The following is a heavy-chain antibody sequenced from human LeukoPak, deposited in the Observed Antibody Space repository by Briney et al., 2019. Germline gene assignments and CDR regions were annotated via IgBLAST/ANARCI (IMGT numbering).Heavy chain of an antibody. J-gene: IGHJ6*02. D-gene: IGHD5-12*01. CDR2: IYPGDSDT. V-gene: IGHV5-51*01. CDR3: ARQISGYTYYYYGMDV. Sequence: GESLKISCKGSGYSFTSYWIGWVRQMPGKSLESMGIIYPGDSDTRYSPSFQGQVTISADKSISTAYLQWSSLKASDTAMYYCARQISGYTYYYYGMDVWGQGTTVTVSS. CDR1: GYSFTSYW.